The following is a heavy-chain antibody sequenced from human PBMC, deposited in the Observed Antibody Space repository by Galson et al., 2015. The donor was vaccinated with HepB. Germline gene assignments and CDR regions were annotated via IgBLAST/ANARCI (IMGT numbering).Heavy chain of an antibody. J-gene: IGHJ6*02. D-gene: IGHD2-2*01. CDR2: INTNTGNP. CDR1: GYTFTSYA. CDR3: ARARVVPAALWPLRGMDV. V-gene: IGHV7-4-1*02. Sequence: SVKVSCKASGYTFTSYAMNWVRQAPGQGLEWMGWINTNTGNPTYAQGFTGRFVFSLDTSVSTAYLQISSLKAEDTAVYYCARARVVPAALWPLRGMDVWGQGTTVTVSS.